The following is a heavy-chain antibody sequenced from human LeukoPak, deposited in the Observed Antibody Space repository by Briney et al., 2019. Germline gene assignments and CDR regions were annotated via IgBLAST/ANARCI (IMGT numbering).Heavy chain of an antibody. J-gene: IGHJ5*02. V-gene: IGHV3-30*18. D-gene: IGHD1-26*01. CDR2: ISYDGSNK. CDR3: AKGSSVGATDR. CDR1: GFTFSSYG. Sequence: GRSLRLSCAASGFTFSSYGMHWVRQAPGKGLEWVAVISYDGSNKYYADSVKGRFTISRDNSKNTLYLQMNSLRAEDTAVYYCAKGSSVGATDRWGQGTLVTVSS.